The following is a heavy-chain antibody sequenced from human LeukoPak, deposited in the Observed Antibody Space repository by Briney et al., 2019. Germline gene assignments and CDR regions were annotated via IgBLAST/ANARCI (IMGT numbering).Heavy chain of an antibody. CDR1: GFTFDDYG. V-gene: IGHV3-20*04. D-gene: IGHD2-2*01. J-gene: IGHJ4*02. CDR2: INWNGGST. CDR3: ARIEGDCSSTSCWIYYFDY. Sequence: GGSLRLSCAASGFTFDDYGMSWVRQAPGKGLEWVSGINWNGGSTGYADSVKGRFTISRDNAKNSLYLQMNSLRAEDTALYYCARIEGDCSSTSCWIYYFDYWGQGTLVTVSS.